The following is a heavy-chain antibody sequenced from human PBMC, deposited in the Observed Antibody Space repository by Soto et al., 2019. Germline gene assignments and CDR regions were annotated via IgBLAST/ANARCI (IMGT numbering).Heavy chain of an antibody. J-gene: IGHJ4*02. D-gene: IGHD5-12*01. Sequence: GGSLRLSCAASGFTFSDYYMSWIRQAPGKGLEWVSYISSSSSYTNYADSVKGRFTISRDNAKNSLYLQMNSLRAEDTAVYYCARRDGYNFKSFDYWGQGTLVTVSS. CDR1: GFTFSDYY. V-gene: IGHV3-11*06. CDR3: ARRDGYNFKSFDY. CDR2: ISSSSSYT.